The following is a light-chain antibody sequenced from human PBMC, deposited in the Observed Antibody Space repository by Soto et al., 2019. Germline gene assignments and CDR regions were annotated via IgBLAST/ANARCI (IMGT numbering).Light chain of an antibody. Sequence: EVVLTQSPGTLSLSPGERATLSCRASQTVTNSYLAWYQQKPGQAPSLLIYGASIRATGIPDRFSGSGSGTEFTLTISSLQSEDFAVYYCQQYNNWPWTFGQGTKVEIK. CDR2: GAS. CDR3: QQYNNWPWT. V-gene: IGKV3D-15*01. J-gene: IGKJ1*01. CDR1: QTVTNSY.